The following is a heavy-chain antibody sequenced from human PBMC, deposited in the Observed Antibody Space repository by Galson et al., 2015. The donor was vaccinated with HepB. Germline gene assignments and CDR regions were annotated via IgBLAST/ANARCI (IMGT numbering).Heavy chain of an antibody. CDR3: ARSAGLPLWLVPAPFDY. V-gene: IGHV1-69*06. CDR2: IIPVFGTA. Sequence: SVKVSCKASGGTFSSYAISWVRQAPGQGLEWMGGIIPVFGTANYAQKFQGRVTSTADKSTTTAYMELSSLRSEDTAVYYCARSAGLPLWLVPAPFDYWGQGTLVTVSS. J-gene: IGHJ4*02. D-gene: IGHD6-19*01. CDR1: GGTFSSYA.